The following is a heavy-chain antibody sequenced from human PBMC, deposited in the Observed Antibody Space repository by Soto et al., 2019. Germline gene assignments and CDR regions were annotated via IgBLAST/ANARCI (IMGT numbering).Heavy chain of an antibody. Sequence: GGSLRLSCAASGFTFSSYGMHWVRQAPGKGLEWVAVISYDGSNKYYADSVKGRFTISRDNSKNTLYLQMSSLRAEDTAVYYCVKDGSSGWPYFYDMDVWGQGTTVTVSS. CDR1: GFTFSSYG. CDR2: ISYDGSNK. CDR3: VKDGSSGWPYFYDMDV. D-gene: IGHD6-19*01. V-gene: IGHV3-30*18. J-gene: IGHJ6*02.